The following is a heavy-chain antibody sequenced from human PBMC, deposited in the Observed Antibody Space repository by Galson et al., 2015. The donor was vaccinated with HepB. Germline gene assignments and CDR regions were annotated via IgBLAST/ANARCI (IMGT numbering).Heavy chain of an antibody. V-gene: IGHV5-10-1*01. CDR3: ARRYPFHDFWSGYYRGDWFDP. Sequence: QSGAEVKKPGESLGISCKGSGYSFTSYWISWVRQMPGKGLEWMGRIDPSDSYTNYSPSFQGHVTISADKSISTAYLQWSSLKASDTAMYYCARRYPFHDFWSGYYRGDWFDPWGQGTLVTVSS. J-gene: IGHJ5*02. CDR1: GYSFTSYW. D-gene: IGHD3-3*01. CDR2: IDPSDSYT.